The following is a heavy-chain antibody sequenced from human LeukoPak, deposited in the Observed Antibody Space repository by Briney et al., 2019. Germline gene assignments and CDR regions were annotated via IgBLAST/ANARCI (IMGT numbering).Heavy chain of an antibody. CDR2: INPSGGST. D-gene: IGHD5-18*01. Sequence: ASVKVSCKASGYTFTSYYMHWVRQAPGQGLEWMGIINPSGGSTSYAQKFQGRVTMTRDTSTSTVYMELSSLRSEDTAVYSCATATAMVKFNYWGQGTLVTVSS. CDR1: GYTFTSYY. CDR3: ATATAMVKFNY. V-gene: IGHV1-46*01. J-gene: IGHJ4*02.